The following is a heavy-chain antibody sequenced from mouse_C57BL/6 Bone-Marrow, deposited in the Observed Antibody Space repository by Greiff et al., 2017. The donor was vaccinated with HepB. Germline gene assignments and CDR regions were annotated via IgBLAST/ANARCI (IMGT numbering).Heavy chain of an antibody. CDR1: GYSITSGYY. CDR2: ISYDGSN. J-gene: IGHJ3*01. Sequence: VQLQQSGPGLVKPSQSLSLTCSVTGYSITSGYYWNWIRQFPGNKLEWMGYISYDGSNNYNPSLKNRISITRDTSKNQFFLKLNSMTTEDTATYYCARDLGRSGDVAFAYWGQGTLVTVSA. D-gene: IGHD3-2*02. V-gene: IGHV3-6*01. CDR3: ARDLGRSGDVAFAY.